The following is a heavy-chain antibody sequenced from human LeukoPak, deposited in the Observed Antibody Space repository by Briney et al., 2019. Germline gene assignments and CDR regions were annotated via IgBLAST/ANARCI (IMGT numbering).Heavy chain of an antibody. J-gene: IGHJ3*02. CDR2: VDPEDGET. Sequence: ASVKVSCKVSGYTFTDYYMHWVQQAPGKGLEWMGLVDPEDGETIYAEKFQGRVTITADTSTDTAYMELSSLRSEDTAVYYCARGQPTVTRVDDAFDIWGQGTMVTVSS. V-gene: IGHV1-69-2*01. CDR3: ARGQPTVTRVDDAFDI. D-gene: IGHD4-17*01. CDR1: GYTFTDYY.